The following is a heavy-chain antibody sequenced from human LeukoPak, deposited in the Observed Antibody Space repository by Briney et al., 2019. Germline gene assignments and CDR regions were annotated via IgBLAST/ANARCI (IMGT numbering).Heavy chain of an antibody. D-gene: IGHD3-22*01. Sequence: SETLSLTCTVSGGSLSSYYWSWMRQPPGKGLEWIGYIYYSGSTNYNPSLKSRVTISVDTSNNQLSLKLNSVTAADMAVYYCARLRALSYYDSSGNLYYFEYWGQGTLVTVSS. CDR1: GGSLSSYY. CDR2: IYYSGST. J-gene: IGHJ4*02. CDR3: ARLRALSYYDSSGNLYYFEY. V-gene: IGHV4-59*08.